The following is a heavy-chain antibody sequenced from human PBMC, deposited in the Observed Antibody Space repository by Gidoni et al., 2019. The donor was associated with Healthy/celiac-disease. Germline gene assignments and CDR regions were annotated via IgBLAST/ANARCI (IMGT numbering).Heavy chain of an antibody. CDR1: GYPFTSYA. CDR2: INAGNGNT. D-gene: IGHD6-19*01. Sequence: QVQLVQSGAEVKKPGASVKVSCQASGYPFTSYAMHWVRQAPGQRLEWMGWINAGNGNTKYSQKFQGRVTITRDTSASTAYMELSSLRSEDTAVYYCAVGIAVAGTGVDFDYWGQGTLVTVSS. J-gene: IGHJ4*02. CDR3: AVGIAVAGTGVDFDY. V-gene: IGHV1-3*01.